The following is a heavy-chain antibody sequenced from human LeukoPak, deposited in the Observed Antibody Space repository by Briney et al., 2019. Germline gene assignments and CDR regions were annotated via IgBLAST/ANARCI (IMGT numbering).Heavy chain of an antibody. V-gene: IGHV3-74*01. CDR1: GFTVSRYW. CDR2: ITRGGSHT. CDR3: ARDFDLGATPGDFSDF. D-gene: IGHD1-26*01. J-gene: IGHJ4*02. Sequence: GGSLRLSCAAAGFTVSRYWMRWVRHAAGDGLGLVLCITRGGSHTAYPGHVKGRFTISRDNAKNTVSLQLNSLRAEDTAVYYCARDFDLGATPGDFSDFWGGGALVSVSS.